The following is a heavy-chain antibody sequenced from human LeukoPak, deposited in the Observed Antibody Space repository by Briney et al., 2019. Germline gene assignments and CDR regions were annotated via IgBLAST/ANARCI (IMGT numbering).Heavy chain of an antibody. CDR2: ISSNGGST. CDR3: AKDRDGYYYDSSGYYEGAFDI. CDR1: GFTFTSYA. D-gene: IGHD3-22*01. V-gene: IGHV3-64*01. J-gene: IGHJ3*02. Sequence: GGSLRLSCAASGFTFTSYAMHWVRRAPGKGLEYVSAISSNGGSTYYANSVKGRFTISRDNSKNTLYLQMNSLRAEDTALYYCAKDRDGYYYDSSGYYEGAFDIWGQGTMVTVSS.